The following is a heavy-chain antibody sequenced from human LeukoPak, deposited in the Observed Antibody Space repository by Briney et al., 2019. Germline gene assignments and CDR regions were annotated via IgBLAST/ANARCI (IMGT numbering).Heavy chain of an antibody. CDR3: ARGFRDSSGRKPDY. D-gene: IGHD3-22*01. Sequence: ASVTVSCKVSGYTLTELSMHWVRQAPRKGLEWMGGFDPEDGETIYAQKFQGRVTMTRNTSIKTAYMELSSLRSEDMAVYYCARGFRDSSGRKPDYWGQGTLVTVSS. V-gene: IGHV1-24*01. CDR1: GYTLTELS. CDR2: FDPEDGET. J-gene: IGHJ4*02.